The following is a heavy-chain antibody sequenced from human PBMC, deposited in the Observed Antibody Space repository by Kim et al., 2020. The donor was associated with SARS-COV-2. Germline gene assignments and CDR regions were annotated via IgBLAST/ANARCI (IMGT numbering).Heavy chain of an antibody. Sequence: GGSLRLSCAASGFTFSSYEMNWVRQAPGKGLEWVSYISSSGSTIYYADSVKGRFTISRDNAKNSLYLQMNSLRAEDTAVYYCARGQFLEWLSIIYYYYGMDVWGQGTTVTVSS. D-gene: IGHD3-3*01. CDR3: ARGQFLEWLSIIYYYYGMDV. J-gene: IGHJ6*02. CDR1: GFTFSSYE. CDR2: ISSSGSTI. V-gene: IGHV3-48*03.